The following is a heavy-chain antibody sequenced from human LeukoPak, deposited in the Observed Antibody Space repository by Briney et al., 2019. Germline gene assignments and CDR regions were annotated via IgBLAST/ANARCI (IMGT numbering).Heavy chain of an antibody. D-gene: IGHD1-7*01. J-gene: IGHJ3*02. CDR3: ARDRLSTGNYGVAVGAFDI. CDR2: ISAYNGNT. V-gene: IGHV1-18*01. Sequence: GASVKVSCKASGYTFTSYGISWVRQAPGQGLEWMGWISAYNGNTNYAQKLQARVTMTTDTSTSTAYMELRSLRSDDTAVYYCARDRLSTGNYGVAVGAFDIWGQGTMVTVSS. CDR1: GYTFTSYG.